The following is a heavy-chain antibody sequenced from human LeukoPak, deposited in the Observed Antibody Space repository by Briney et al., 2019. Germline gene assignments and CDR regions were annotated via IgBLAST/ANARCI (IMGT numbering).Heavy chain of an antibody. V-gene: IGHV1-2*02. Sequence: ASVKVSSKASGYTFTGYYMHWVRQAPGQGLEWMGWINPNSGGTNYAQKFQGRVTMTRDTSISTAYMELSRLRSDDTAVYYCARDHPPTGYFDYWGQGTLVTVSS. CDR2: INPNSGGT. J-gene: IGHJ4*02. CDR3: ARDHPPTGYFDY. CDR1: GYTFTGYY.